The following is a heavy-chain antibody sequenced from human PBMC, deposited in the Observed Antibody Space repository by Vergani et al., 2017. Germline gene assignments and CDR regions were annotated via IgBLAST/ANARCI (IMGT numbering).Heavy chain of an antibody. CDR3: AGPQGTSAYYYGGFDY. CDR1: GFTFSTYV. Sequence: EVQLLESGGGLVQPGGSLRLSCASSGFTFSTYVMTWARQAPGKGLEWVSTISSDGGSTYYANSVKGRFTISRDNSKNTLSLQMNSLTAEDTAIYYCAGPQGTSAYYYGGFDYWGQGILVTVSS. V-gene: IGHV3-23*01. J-gene: IGHJ4*02. CDR2: ISSDGGST. D-gene: IGHD3-22*01.